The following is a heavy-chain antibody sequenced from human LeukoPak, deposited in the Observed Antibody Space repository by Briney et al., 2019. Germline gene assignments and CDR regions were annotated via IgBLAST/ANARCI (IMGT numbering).Heavy chain of an antibody. J-gene: IGHJ3*02. CDR3: ARGGGYSGYDYAFDI. CDR1: GYTFTSYD. D-gene: IGHD5-12*01. V-gene: IGHV1-8*03. Sequence: GASVKVSCKASGYTFTSYDINWVRQATGQGLEWMGWMNPNSGNTGYAQKFQGRVTITRNTSISTAYMELSSLRSEDTAVYYCARGGGYSGYDYAFDIWGQGTMVTVSS. CDR2: MNPNSGNT.